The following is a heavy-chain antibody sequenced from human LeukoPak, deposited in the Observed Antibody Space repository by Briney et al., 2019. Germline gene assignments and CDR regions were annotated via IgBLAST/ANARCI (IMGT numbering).Heavy chain of an antibody. V-gene: IGHV3-48*03. CDR2: ISSSGSTI. CDR3: ADLWFGESSYGMDV. CDR1: GFTFSSYE. Sequence: GGSLRLSCAASGFTFSSYEMNWVRQAPGKGLEWVSYISSSGSTIYYADSVKGRFTISRDNAKNSLYLQMNSLRAEDTAVYYCADLWFGESSYGMDVWGQGTTVTVSS. D-gene: IGHD3-10*01. J-gene: IGHJ6*02.